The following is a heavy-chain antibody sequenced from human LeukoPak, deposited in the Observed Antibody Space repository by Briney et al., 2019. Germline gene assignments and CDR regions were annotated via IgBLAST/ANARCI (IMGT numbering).Heavy chain of an antibody. D-gene: IGHD1-26*01. J-gene: IGHJ4*02. Sequence: XLRLSXXXXXXXFNNXWMSWLRQAPGKGLEWVANIKDDGSEEYYVDSVKGRFTIVRDNAYNSLYLQMNSLRVEDTAIYFCARFTRRYSGDYWGQGTLVSVSS. CDR2: IKDDGSEE. CDR1: XXXFNNXW. CDR3: ARFTRRYSGDY. V-gene: IGHV3-7*03.